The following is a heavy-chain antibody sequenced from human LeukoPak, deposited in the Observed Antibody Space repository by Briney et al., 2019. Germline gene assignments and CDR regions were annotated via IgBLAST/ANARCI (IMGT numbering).Heavy chain of an antibody. CDR1: GFTFSSYW. V-gene: IGHV3-7*01. Sequence: PGGSLRLSCAASGFTFSSYWMSWVRQAPGKGLEWVANIKQDGSEKSYVDSVKGRFTISRDNAKNSLYLQMSSLRAEDTAVYYCAKDRVGVAGTEYNWFDPWGQGTLVTVSS. D-gene: IGHD6-19*01. CDR2: IKQDGSEK. J-gene: IGHJ5*02. CDR3: AKDRVGVAGTEYNWFDP.